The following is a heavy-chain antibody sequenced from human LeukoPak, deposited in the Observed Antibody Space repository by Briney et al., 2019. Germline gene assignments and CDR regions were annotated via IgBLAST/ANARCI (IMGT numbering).Heavy chain of an antibody. CDR1: GYTFTGYY. J-gene: IGHJ4*02. CDR3: ASHSSSWYWFDY. V-gene: IGHV1-2*02. CDR2: INPNSGGT. Sequence: ASVTVSCKASGYTFTGYYMHWVRQAPGQGLEWMGWINPNSGGTNYAQKFQGRVTMTRDTSISTAYMELSRLRSDDTAVYYCASHSSSWYWFDYWGQGTLVTVSS. D-gene: IGHD6-13*01.